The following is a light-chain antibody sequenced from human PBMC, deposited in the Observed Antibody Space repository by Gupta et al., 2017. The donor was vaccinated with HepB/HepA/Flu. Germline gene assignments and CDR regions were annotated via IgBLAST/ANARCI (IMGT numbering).Light chain of an antibody. J-gene: IGKJ4*01. Sequence: EIVLTHSPDFQSVTPNEKVTITCRASQSIGTSLHWYQQKPDQSPKLLIKYASQSFSGVPSRFSGSGSGTDFTLTINSREAEDAATYYCQHSSSLPLTFGRGTKVEIK. CDR3: QHSSSLPLT. CDR1: QSIGTS. CDR2: YAS. V-gene: IGKV6-21*01.